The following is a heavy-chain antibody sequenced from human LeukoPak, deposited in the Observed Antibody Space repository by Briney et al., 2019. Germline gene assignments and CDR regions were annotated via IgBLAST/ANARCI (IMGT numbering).Heavy chain of an antibody. Sequence: SETLSLTCAVYGGSFSGYYWSWICQPPGKGLEWIGEINHSGSTNYNPSLKSRATISVDTSKNQFSLKLSSVTAADTAVYYCARIRLEASFSSRKFDYWGQGTLVTVSS. V-gene: IGHV4-34*01. CDR2: INHSGST. J-gene: IGHJ4*02. D-gene: IGHD6-13*01. CDR3: ARIRLEASFSSRKFDY. CDR1: GGSFSGYY.